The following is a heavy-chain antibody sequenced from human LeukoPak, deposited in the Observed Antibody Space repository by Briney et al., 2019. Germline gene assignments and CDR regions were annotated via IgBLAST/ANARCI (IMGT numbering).Heavy chain of an antibody. CDR1: GFTFGSYW. CDR2: VKQDESEK. D-gene: IGHD6-19*01. Sequence: PGGSLRLSCAASGFTFGSYWMSWVRQAQGKGLEWVASVKQDESEKYYVDSVKGRVTISRDNAKKSVFLEMNSLRGEDTAVYYCARLRSGWYFDFWGQGTLVTVSS. J-gene: IGHJ4*02. V-gene: IGHV3-7*01. CDR3: ARLRSGWYFDF.